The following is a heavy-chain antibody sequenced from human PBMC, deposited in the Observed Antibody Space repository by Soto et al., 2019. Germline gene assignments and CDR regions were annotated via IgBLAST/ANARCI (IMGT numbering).Heavy chain of an antibody. D-gene: IGHD3-10*01. J-gene: IGHJ4*02. CDR3: AKCLRGIIIDLDY. CDR2: ISGSGGST. Sequence: PGGSLRLSCAASGFTFTTNAMSWVRQAPGKGLEWVSAISGSGGSTYYVDSVKGRFTISRDNSKNTLYLQMNSLRAEDTAVYYCAKCLRGIIIDLDYWSQGTQVTVSS. CDR1: GFTFTTNA. V-gene: IGHV3-23*01.